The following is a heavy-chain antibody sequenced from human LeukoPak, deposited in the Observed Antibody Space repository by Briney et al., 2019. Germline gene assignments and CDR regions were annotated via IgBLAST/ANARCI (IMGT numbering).Heavy chain of an antibody. CDR2: IFNSGST. CDR1: GGSISSYY. Sequence: SETLSLTCTVSGGSISSYYWSWIRQPPGKGLEWIGTIFNSGSTHYNPSLKSRVTISVDTSKNQFSLNLSSVTAADTAVYYCARKEGGQLVNTRRWFDPWGQGTLVTVSS. J-gene: IGHJ5*02. D-gene: IGHD6-13*01. CDR3: ARKEGGQLVNTRRWFDP. V-gene: IGHV4-59*05.